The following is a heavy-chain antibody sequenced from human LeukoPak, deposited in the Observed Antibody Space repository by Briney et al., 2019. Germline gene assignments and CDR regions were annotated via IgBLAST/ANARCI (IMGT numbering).Heavy chain of an antibody. V-gene: IGHV2-5*02. CDR1: GFSLTTAVG. Sequence: SGPTLVNPTETLTLTCTFSGFSLTTAVGVGWIRQSPGKALEWLALTYWDDDERYSPSLKQRLTITKDTPNKQVVLTMTNMDPVDTATYYCTHTRFVGVPGDPPPGPFDFWGPGTLVTVSS. CDR2: TYWDDDE. J-gene: IGHJ4*02. D-gene: IGHD2-2*01. CDR3: THTRFVGVPGDPPPGPFDF.